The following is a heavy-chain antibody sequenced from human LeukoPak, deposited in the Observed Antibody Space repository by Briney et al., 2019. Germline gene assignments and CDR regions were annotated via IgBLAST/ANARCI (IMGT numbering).Heavy chain of an antibody. CDR3: ARVGATSSSWYYFDY. J-gene: IGHJ4*02. CDR2: IYYSGSI. D-gene: IGHD6-13*01. Sequence: SQTLSLTCTVSGGSISSGDYYWSWIRQPPGKGLEWIGYIYYSGSIYYNPSLKSRVTISVDTSKNQFSLKLSSVTAADTAVYYCARVGATSSSWYYFDYWGQGTLVTVSS. V-gene: IGHV4-30-4*01. CDR1: GGSISSGDYY.